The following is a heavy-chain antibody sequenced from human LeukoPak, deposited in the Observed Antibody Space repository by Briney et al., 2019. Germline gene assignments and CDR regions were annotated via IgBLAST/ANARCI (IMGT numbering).Heavy chain of an antibody. Sequence: SQTLSLTCTVSGGSISSGGYYWSWIRQPPGKGLEWIGEINHSGSTNYNPSLKSRVTISVDTSKNQFSLKLSSVTAADTAVYYCARGSLLGEDIVVVPAAKDGGYFDYWGQGTLVTVSS. CDR2: INHSGST. CDR3: ARGSLLGEDIVVVPAAKDGGYFDY. CDR1: GGSISSGGYY. V-gene: IGHV4-30-2*01. J-gene: IGHJ4*02. D-gene: IGHD2-2*01.